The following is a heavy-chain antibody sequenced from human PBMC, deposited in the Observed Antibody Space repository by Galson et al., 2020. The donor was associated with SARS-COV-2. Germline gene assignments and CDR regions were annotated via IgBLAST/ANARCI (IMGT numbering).Heavy chain of an antibody. CDR1: GGTFSSYA. CDR3: ARLSGVYYDSSGYLFDY. D-gene: IGHD3-22*01. Sequence: SVKVSCKASGGTFSSYAISWVRQAPGQGLEWMGGIIPILGIANYAQKFQGRVTLTADKSTSTAYMELSSLRSEDTAVYYCARLSGVYYDSSGYLFDYWGQGTLVTVSS. CDR2: IIPILGIA. V-gene: IGHV1-69*10. J-gene: IGHJ4*02.